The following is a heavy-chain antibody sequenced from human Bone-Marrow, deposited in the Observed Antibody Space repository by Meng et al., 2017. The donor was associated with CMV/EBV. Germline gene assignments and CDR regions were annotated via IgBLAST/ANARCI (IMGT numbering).Heavy chain of an antibody. CDR3: ARDGELLWFGENPTGFDP. V-gene: IGHV3-21*01. Sequence: GESLKISCAASGFTFSSYSMNWVRQAPGKGLEWVSSISSSSSYIYYADSVKGRFTISRDNAKNSLYLQMNSLRAEDTAVYYCARDGELLWFGENPTGFDPWGQGTLVTVSS. D-gene: IGHD3-10*01. CDR1: GFTFSSYS. CDR2: ISSSSSYI. J-gene: IGHJ5*02.